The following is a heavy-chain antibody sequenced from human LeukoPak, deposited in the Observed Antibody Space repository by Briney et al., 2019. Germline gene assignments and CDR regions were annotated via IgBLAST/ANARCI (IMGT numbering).Heavy chain of an antibody. CDR3: ARQADYEGDY. V-gene: IGHV5-51*01. CDR2: FYPGNSDT. D-gene: IGHD4-17*01. CDR1: GYNSANYW. Sequence: GESLKISCKGSGYNSANYWIAWVRQMPGKGLEWMGIFYPGNSDTRYSPSFQGQVTISADKSISTAYLQWSSLKASDTAMYYCARQADYEGDYWGQGTLVTVSS. J-gene: IGHJ4*02.